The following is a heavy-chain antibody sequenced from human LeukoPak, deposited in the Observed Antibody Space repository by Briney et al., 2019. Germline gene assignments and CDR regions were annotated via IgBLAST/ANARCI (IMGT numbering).Heavy chain of an antibody. D-gene: IGHD2-2*01. Sequence: GRSLRLSCAASGFTFSSYWMSWVRQAPGKGLEWVANIKQDGSEKYYVDSVKGRFTISRDNAKNSLYLQMNSLRAEDTAVYYCARDGGGYCSSTSCLVDYYYYYYMDVWGKGTTVTVSS. V-gene: IGHV3-7*01. CDR1: GFTFSSYW. J-gene: IGHJ6*03. CDR2: IKQDGSEK. CDR3: ARDGGGYCSSTSCLVDYYYYYYMDV.